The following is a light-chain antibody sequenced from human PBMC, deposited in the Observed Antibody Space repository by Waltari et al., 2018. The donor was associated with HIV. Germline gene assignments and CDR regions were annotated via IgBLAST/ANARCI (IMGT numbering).Light chain of an antibody. CDR3: STSDNNLRRYV. V-gene: IGLV1-47*01. CDR2: RNE. Sequence: QSVLTQPPSASGTPGQTVTISCSGTTANIGNNYVYCYQQLPAMPPKHLIFRNEQRPSGFPDIFSGSKSVASASLAVSGLRSEDEADYFCSTSDNNLRRYVVGGGTRLTV. J-gene: IGLJ2*01. CDR1: TANIGNNY.